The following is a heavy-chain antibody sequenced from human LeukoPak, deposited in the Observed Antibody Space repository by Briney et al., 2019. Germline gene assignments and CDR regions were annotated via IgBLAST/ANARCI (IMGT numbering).Heavy chain of an antibody. D-gene: IGHD5-24*01. CDR3: ARDLRRSGYNWGCDH. J-gene: IGHJ4*02. V-gene: IGHV1-46*01. CDR1: GYMFTHYY. CDR2: ITSSGGDI. Sequence: ASVKVSCKASGYMFTHYYMHWVRQAPGQGLEWMGMITSSGGDISYAQKFEGRVTMTRDTSTRTVYMELSSLTSEDTAVYYCARDLRRSGYNWGCDHWGQGTLVTVSP.